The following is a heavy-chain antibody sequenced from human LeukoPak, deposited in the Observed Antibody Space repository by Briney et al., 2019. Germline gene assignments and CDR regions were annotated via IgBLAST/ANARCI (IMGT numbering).Heavy chain of an antibody. V-gene: IGHV3-23*01. CDR2: ISGSGGST. Sequence: GGSLRLSCAASGFTFSSYAMSWVRQAPGKGLEWVSAISGSGGSTYYADSVKGRFTISRDNSKNTLYLQMNSLRAEDTAVYYCAKDLTMVRGVIIYYHYYGMDVWGKGTTVTVSS. J-gene: IGHJ6*04. CDR1: GFTFSSYA. D-gene: IGHD3-10*01. CDR3: AKDLTMVRGVIIYYHYYGMDV.